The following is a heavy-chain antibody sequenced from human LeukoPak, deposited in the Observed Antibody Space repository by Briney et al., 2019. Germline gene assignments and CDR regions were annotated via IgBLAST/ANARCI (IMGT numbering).Heavy chain of an antibody. Sequence: PSETLSLTCTVSGGSISSSSYYWGWIRQPPGKGLEWIGSIYYSGSTYYNPSLKSRVTISVDTSKNRFSLKLSSVTAADTAVYYCARCRDGYNSVWFDPWGQGTLVTVSS. V-gene: IGHV4-39*01. CDR3: ARCRDGYNSVWFDP. D-gene: IGHD5-24*01. CDR2: IYYSGST. CDR1: GGSISSSSYY. J-gene: IGHJ5*02.